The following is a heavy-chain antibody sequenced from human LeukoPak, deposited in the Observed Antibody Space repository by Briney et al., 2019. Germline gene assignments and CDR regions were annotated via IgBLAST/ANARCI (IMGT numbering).Heavy chain of an antibody. CDR2: IYHSGST. Sequence: SETLSLTCAVSGGSISSGGYSWSRIRQPPGKGLEWIGYIYHSGSTYYNPSLKSRVTISVDRSKNQFSLKLSSVTAADTAVYYCAGDRPYCSGGSCYSRYWSGAFDIWGQGTMVTVSS. J-gene: IGHJ3*02. CDR3: AGDRPYCSGGSCYSRYWSGAFDI. CDR1: GGSISSGGYS. D-gene: IGHD2-15*01. V-gene: IGHV4-30-2*01.